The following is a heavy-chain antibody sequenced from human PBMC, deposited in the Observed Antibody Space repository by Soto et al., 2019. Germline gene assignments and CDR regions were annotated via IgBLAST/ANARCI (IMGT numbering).Heavy chain of an antibody. CDR1: GFTFSSYG. D-gene: IGHD5-18*01. CDR2: ISYDGSNK. J-gene: IGHJ4*02. Sequence: LRLSWAASGFTFSSYGMHWVRQAPGKGLEWVAVISYDGSNKYYADSVKGRFTISRDNSKNTLYLQMNSLRAEDTAVYYCGRGGSDSPMAPGYWGQGTLVTVSS. CDR3: GRGGSDSPMAPGY. V-gene: IGHV3-30*03.